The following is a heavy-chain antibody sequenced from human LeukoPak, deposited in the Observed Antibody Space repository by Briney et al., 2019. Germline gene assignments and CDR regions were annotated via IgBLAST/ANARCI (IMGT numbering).Heavy chain of an antibody. CDR2: IYYSGST. Sequence: SETLSLTCTVSGGSISNYYWSWIRQPPGKGLEWIGFIYYSGSTNYNPSLRGRVTISVDTSKNQFSLKLSTVTEADTAVYYCARRGYFHYWGQGTLVTVSS. CDR1: GGSISNYY. V-gene: IGHV4-59*01. J-gene: IGHJ4*02. CDR3: ARRGYFHY.